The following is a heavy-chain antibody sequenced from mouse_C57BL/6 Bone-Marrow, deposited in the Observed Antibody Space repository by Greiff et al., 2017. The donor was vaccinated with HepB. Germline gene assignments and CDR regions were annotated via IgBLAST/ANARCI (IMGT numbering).Heavy chain of an antibody. D-gene: IGHD1-1*01. CDR3: ARFGTRAY. J-gene: IGHJ3*01. CDR2: IYPGSGNT. Sequence: VQLVESGAELVRPGASVKLSCKASGYTFTDYYINWVKQRPGQGLEWIARIYPGSGNTYYNEKFKGKATLTAEKSSSTAYMQLSSLTSEDSAVYFCARFGTRAYWGQGTLVTVSA. CDR1: GYTFTDYY. V-gene: IGHV1-76*01.